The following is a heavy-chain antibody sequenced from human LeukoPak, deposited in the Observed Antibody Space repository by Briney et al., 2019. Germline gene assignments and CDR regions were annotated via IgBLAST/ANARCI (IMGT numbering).Heavy chain of an antibody. Sequence: SETLSLTCTVSGGSINSYYWSWIRQPPGKGLEWIGYIYYSGSTNYNPSLKSRVTISVHTSKNQFSLKLSSVTAADTAVYYCARILSSDCSSTSCYPDYWGQGTLVTVSS. J-gene: IGHJ4*02. CDR2: IYYSGST. CDR1: GGSINSYY. D-gene: IGHD2-2*01. V-gene: IGHV4-59*01. CDR3: ARILSSDCSSTSCYPDY.